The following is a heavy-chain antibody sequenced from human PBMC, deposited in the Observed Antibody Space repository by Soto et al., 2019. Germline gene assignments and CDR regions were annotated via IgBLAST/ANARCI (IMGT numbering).Heavy chain of an antibody. Sequence: QVQLVQSGAEVKKPGSSVKDSCKASGDTFSSYTIRWVRQAPGQGLEWMGRIIPILGIANYAQKFQGRVTITADKSTSTAYMELSSLRSEDTAVYYCARGADYYGSEDYWGQGTLVTVSS. V-gene: IGHV1-69*02. CDR1: GDTFSSYT. CDR3: ARGADYYGSEDY. D-gene: IGHD3-10*01. J-gene: IGHJ4*02. CDR2: IIPILGIA.